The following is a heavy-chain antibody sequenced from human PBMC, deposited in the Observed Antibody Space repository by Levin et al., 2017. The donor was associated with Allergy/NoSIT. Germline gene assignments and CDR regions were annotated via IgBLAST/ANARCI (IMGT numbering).Heavy chain of an antibody. CDR2: IYFSGST. CDR1: GGSITITSYY. V-gene: IGHV4-39*01. Sequence: SETLSLICSVSGGSITITSYYWGWIRQPPGKGLEWIGNIYFSGSTYYSPSLKSRVTISVDTSKNPFSLRLTSVTAAATAVYYCGRRGGSGWHGGFDYWGQGTLVTVSS. J-gene: IGHJ4*02. D-gene: IGHD6-19*01. CDR3: GRRGGSGWHGGFDY.